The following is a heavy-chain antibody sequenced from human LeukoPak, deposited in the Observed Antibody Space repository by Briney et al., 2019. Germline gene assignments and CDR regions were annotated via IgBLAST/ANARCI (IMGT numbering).Heavy chain of an antibody. V-gene: IGHV3-53*01. Sequence: GGSLRLSCAASGFTVSSNYMSWVRQPPGKGLEWVSVIYSGGATYYADSVKGRFTISRGNSKNTLYLQMNSLRAEDTAVYYCARDQVSWGQGTLVTVSS. J-gene: IGHJ5*02. D-gene: IGHD1-14*01. CDR3: ARDQVS. CDR1: GFTVSSNY. CDR2: IYSGGAT.